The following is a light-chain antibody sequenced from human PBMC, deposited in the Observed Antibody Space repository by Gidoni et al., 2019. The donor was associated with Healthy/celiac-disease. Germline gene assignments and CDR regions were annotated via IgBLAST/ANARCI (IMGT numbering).Light chain of an antibody. V-gene: IGKV1-5*03. CDR3: QQYNSYPYT. J-gene: IGKJ2*01. CDR2: KAS. Sequence: DIQMTQSPSTLSASVGDRVTITCRASQSISSWLAWYQQKPGKAPKLLIYKASSLESGVPSRFSGSGSGTEFTLTISSLQPDDFATYYCQQYNSYPYTFXHXTKLEIK. CDR1: QSISSW.